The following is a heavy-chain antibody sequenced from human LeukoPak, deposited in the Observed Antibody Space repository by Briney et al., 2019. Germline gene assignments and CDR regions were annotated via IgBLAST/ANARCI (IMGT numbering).Heavy chain of an antibody. V-gene: IGHV4-34*01. CDR2: INHSGST. D-gene: IGHD6-19*01. CDR3: ARKSGWYAYYFDY. CDR1: GGSFSGYY. Sequence: PSETLSLTCAVYGGSFSGYYWGWIRQPPGKGLEWIGEINHSGSTNYNPSLKSRVTISVDTSKNQFSLELSSVTAADTAVYYCARKSGWYAYYFDYWGQGTLVTVSS. J-gene: IGHJ4*02.